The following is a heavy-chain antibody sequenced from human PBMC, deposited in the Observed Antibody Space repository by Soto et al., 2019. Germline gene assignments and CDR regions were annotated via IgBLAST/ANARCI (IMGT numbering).Heavy chain of an antibody. CDR2: VYGGGTT. D-gene: IGHD4-17*01. CDR3: EKDRPVTTNGY. CDR1: GFTVSNNN. Sequence: EVQLVESGGGLVQLWGPLGLSCAASGFTVSNNNINWFRKVPGKGQEWVSLVYGGGTTYYTDSEKGRFITTRDNSKNKVYLQMYTLRDEDTTEYYCEKDRPVTTNGYWGQGTLVNVSS. V-gene: IGHV3-66*01. J-gene: IGHJ4*02.